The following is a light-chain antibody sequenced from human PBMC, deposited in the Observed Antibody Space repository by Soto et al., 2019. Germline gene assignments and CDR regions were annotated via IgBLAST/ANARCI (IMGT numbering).Light chain of an antibody. V-gene: IGKV3-15*01. CDR2: GAS. J-gene: IGKJ4*01. CDR1: QSVNNN. CDR3: QQYNALPLT. Sequence: EIVMTQSPATLSVSPGERATLSCRASQSVNNNLAWYQQKPGQAPRLLIYGASTRATGIPATFSGSGSGTEFTLTISSLQSEDFAVYYCQQYNALPLTFGGGTKVEIK.